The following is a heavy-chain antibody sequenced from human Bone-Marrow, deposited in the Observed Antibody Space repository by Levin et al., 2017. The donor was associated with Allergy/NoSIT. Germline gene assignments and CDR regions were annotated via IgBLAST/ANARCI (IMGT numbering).Heavy chain of an antibody. J-gene: IGHJ6*02. D-gene: IGHD3-16*01. V-gene: IGHV3-21*05. CDR3: AKRGALDV. CDR1: GFTFSTHS. Sequence: LSLPCAASGFTFSTHSMSWVRQTPRKGLEWVSYISPSSSDIYYADSVKGRFTISRDNAKNSLYLQMDSLRADDAAVYYCAKRGALDVWGQGTTVTVSS. CDR2: ISPSSSDI.